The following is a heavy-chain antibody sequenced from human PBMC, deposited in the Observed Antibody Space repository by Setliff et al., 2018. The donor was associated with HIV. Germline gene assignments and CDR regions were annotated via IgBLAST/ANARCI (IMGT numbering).Heavy chain of an antibody. J-gene: IGHJ4*02. Sequence: SVKVSCKASGGTFSSYRISWVRQAPGQGLEYMGGVIPGLGIAYYAQRFQGRVTITADKSTSTAYMELSSLRSEDTAVYYCAVGYSNYGPGYWGQGTLVTVSS. V-gene: IGHV1-69*10. D-gene: IGHD4-4*01. CDR1: GGTFSSYR. CDR3: AVGYSNYGPGY. CDR2: VIPGLGIA.